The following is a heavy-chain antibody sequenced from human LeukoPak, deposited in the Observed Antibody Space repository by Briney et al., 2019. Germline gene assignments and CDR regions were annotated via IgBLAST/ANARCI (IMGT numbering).Heavy chain of an antibody. CDR3: ASLIAATHDY. CDR1: GGSISSGDYY. V-gene: IGHV4-30-4*01. D-gene: IGHD2-15*01. J-gene: IGHJ4*02. Sequence: SQTLSLTCTVSGGSISSGDYYWSWIRQPPGKGLEWIGYIYYSGSTYYNPSLKSRVTISVDTSKNQFSLQLTSVTAADTAVYYCASLIAATHDYWGQGTLVTVSS. CDR2: IYYSGST.